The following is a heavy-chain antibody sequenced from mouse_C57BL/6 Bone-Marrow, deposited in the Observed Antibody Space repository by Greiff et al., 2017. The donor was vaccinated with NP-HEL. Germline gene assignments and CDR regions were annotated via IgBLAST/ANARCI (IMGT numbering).Heavy chain of an antibody. Sequence: EVQGVESGGGLVQPGGSLSLSCAASGFTFTDYYMSWVRQPPGKALEWLGFIRNKANGYTTEYSASVKGRFTISRDNSQSILYLQMNALRAEDSATYYCARSIYYDYADDPFYAMDHWGQGTSVTVSS. J-gene: IGHJ4*01. CDR1: GFTFTDYY. V-gene: IGHV7-3*01. CDR3: ARSIYYDYADDPFYAMDH. CDR2: IRNKANGYTT. D-gene: IGHD2-4*01.